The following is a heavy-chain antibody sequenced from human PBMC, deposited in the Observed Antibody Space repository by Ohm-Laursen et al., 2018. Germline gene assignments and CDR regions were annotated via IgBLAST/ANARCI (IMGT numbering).Heavy chain of an antibody. CDR1: GGSFSGYY. CDR2: INHSGST. V-gene: IGHV4-34*01. Sequence: TLSLTCAVYGGSFSGYYWSWIRQPPGKGLEWIGEINHSGSTNYNPSLKSRVTISVDTSKNQFSLKLSSVTAADTAVYYCARGLSFYDYVWGSYRSHYYFDYWGQGTLVTVSS. J-gene: IGHJ4*02. D-gene: IGHD3-16*02. CDR3: ARGLSFYDYVWGSYRSHYYFDY.